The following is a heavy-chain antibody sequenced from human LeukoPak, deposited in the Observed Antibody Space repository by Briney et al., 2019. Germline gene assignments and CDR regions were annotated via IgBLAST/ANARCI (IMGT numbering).Heavy chain of an antibody. CDR3: ARVGDSYAYYYMDV. CDR2: INPSGGST. J-gene: IGHJ6*03. D-gene: IGHD5-18*01. V-gene: IGHV1-46*01. Sequence: ASVKVSCKDSGYTFTSYDINWVRHATGQRLEWMGIINPSGGSTSYAQKFQGRVTMTRDMSTSTVYMELSSLRSEDTAVYYCARVGDSYAYYYMDVWGKGTTVTVSS. CDR1: GYTFTSYD.